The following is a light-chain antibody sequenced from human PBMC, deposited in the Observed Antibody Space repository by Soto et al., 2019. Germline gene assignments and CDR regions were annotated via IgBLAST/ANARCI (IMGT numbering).Light chain of an antibody. Sequence: QLVLTQSPSASASLGASVKLTCTLSSGHSSYTIAWHQQQPEKGPRYLMKLNTDGSHSRGDGIPDRFSGSRSGAERYLTISSLQSEDEADYYCQTWGAGIVVFGGATKLTVL. CDR2: LNTDGSH. CDR3: QTWGAGIVV. CDR1: SGHSSYT. J-gene: IGLJ2*01. V-gene: IGLV4-69*01.